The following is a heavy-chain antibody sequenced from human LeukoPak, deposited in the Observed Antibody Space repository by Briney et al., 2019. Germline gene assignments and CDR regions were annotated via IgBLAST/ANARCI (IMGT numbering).Heavy chain of an antibody. D-gene: IGHD6-19*01. Sequence: SQTLSLTCTVSGGSISSGSYYWSWIRQPPGKGLEWIGYIYHSGGTYYNPSLKSRVTISLDRSKNQFSLKLSSVTAADTAVYYCARGGTGYSSGWYIGSSLSYFDYWGQGTLVTVSS. CDR2: IYHSGGT. V-gene: IGHV4-30-2*01. J-gene: IGHJ4*02. CDR1: GGSISSGSYY. CDR3: ARGGTGYSSGWYIGSSLSYFDY.